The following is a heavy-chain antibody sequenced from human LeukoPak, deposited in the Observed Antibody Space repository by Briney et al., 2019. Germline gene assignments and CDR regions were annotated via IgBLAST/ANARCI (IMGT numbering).Heavy chain of an antibody. CDR3: AKDYGAYYYGMDV. J-gene: IGHJ6*01. V-gene: IGHV3-30*18. CDR2: ISSDESHK. CDR1: GFTFSTYA. D-gene: IGHD3-10*01. Sequence: GGSLRLSCTVSGFTFSTYAMHWVRQAPGKGLEWVAVISSDESHKYYADSVKGRFTISRDNSKNTLYLQMNSLRPEDTALFYCAKDYGAYYYGMDVWGQGTTVTVSS.